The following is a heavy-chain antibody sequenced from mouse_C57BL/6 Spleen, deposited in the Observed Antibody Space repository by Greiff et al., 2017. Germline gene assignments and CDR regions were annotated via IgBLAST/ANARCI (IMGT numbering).Heavy chain of an antibody. Sequence: QVQLKEPGAELVKPGASVKISCKASGYAFSSYWMNWVKQRPGKGLEWIGQIYPGDGDTNYNGKFKGKATLTADKSSSTAYMQLSSLTSEDSAVYFCARSYDYGYAMDYWGQGTSVTVSS. V-gene: IGHV1-80*01. CDR3: ARSYDYGYAMDY. J-gene: IGHJ4*01. D-gene: IGHD2-4*01. CDR1: GYAFSSYW. CDR2: IYPGDGDT.